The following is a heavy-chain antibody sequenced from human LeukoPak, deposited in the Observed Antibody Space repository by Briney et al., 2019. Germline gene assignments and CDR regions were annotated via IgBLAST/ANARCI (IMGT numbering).Heavy chain of an antibody. Sequence: SETLSLTCTVSGGSISSYYWSWIRQPPGKGLEWIGYIYYTGSTDYNPSLKSRVAISVDTSKNQFSLKPSSVTAADTAVYYCARGSKAAPGTFDYWGQGTLVTVSS. J-gene: IGHJ4*02. CDR2: IYYTGST. CDR1: GGSISSYY. D-gene: IGHD6-13*01. CDR3: ARGSKAAPGTFDY. V-gene: IGHV4-59*01.